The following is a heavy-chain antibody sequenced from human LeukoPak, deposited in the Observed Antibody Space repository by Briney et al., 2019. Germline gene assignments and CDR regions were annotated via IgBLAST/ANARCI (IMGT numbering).Heavy chain of an antibody. CDR1: GGTFSGYA. Sequence: GALVKVSCKASGGTFSGYAISWVRQAPGQGLEWMGGIIPIFGTANYAQKFQGRVTITADESTSTAYMELSSLRSEDTAVYYCARPGLQNNYYYGMDVWGQGTTVTVSS. V-gene: IGHV1-69*13. D-gene: IGHD4-11*01. CDR2: IIPIFGTA. J-gene: IGHJ6*02. CDR3: ARPGLQNNYYYGMDV.